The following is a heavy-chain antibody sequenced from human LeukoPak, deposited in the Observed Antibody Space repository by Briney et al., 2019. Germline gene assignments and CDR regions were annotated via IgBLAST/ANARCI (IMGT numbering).Heavy chain of an antibody. CDR1: GFTVSSNY. J-gene: IGHJ4*02. CDR2: IYSGGST. Sequence: GGSLRLSCAASGFTVSSNYMSWVRQAPGKGLEWVAVIYSGGSTYYADSVKGRFTISRDESKNTLYLQMNSLRGEDTAVYYCARSYGGNSHFDHWGQGTLVTVSS. V-gene: IGHV3-66*02. CDR3: ARSYGGNSHFDH. D-gene: IGHD4-23*01.